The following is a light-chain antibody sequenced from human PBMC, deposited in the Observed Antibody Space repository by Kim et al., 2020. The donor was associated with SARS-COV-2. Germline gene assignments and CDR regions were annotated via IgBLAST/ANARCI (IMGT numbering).Light chain of an antibody. J-gene: IGKJ2*01. CDR2: SAA. Sequence: DIQMTQSPSSLSASVGDRVTITCRASQGIRNDLGWYQQKAGKAPKRLIFSAANLESGVPSRFSGSGSVTEFTLTIDSLQPEDFATYYSLQHSNYPYTFGQGTKLEI. V-gene: IGKV1-17*01. CDR3: LQHSNYPYT. CDR1: QGIRND.